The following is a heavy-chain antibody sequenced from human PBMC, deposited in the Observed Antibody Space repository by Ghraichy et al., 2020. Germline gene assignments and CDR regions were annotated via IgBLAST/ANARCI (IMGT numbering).Heavy chain of an antibody. V-gene: IGHV1-2*06. CDR1: GYTFTGYY. D-gene: IGHD5-12*01. CDR3: ARGSRGYSGYEGDYYYYYMDV. J-gene: IGHJ6*03. CDR2: INPNSGGT. Sequence: ASVKVSCKASGYTFTGYYMHWVRQAPGQGLEWMGRINPNSGGTNYAQKFQGRVTMTRDTSISTAYMELSRLRSDDTAVYYCARGSRGYSGYEGDYYYYYMDVWGKGTTVTVSS.